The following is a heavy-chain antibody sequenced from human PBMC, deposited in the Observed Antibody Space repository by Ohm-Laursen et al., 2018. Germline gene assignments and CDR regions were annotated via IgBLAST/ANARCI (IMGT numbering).Heavy chain of an antibody. J-gene: IGHJ4*02. D-gene: IGHD3-22*01. CDR3: ARDRLDYNDGPFDY. CDR1: GGSVNSGSSY. Sequence: TLSLTCTVSGGSVNSGSSYWRWIRQSPGKGLEWIGYIYNSGSTNYNPSLKSRVTLSVDMSKNQFSLKLTSVTAADTAVYYCARDRLDYNDGPFDYWGQGTLVTVSS. CDR2: IYNSGST. V-gene: IGHV4-61*01.